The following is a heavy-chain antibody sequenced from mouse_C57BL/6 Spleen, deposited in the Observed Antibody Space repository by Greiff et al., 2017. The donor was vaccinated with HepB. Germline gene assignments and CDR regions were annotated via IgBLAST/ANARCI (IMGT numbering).Heavy chain of an antibody. CDR2: IYPGDGDT. J-gene: IGHJ4*01. V-gene: IGHV1-82*01. CDR3: ARSSFITTVVATGLPNYYAMDY. Sequence: QVQLKQSGPELVKPGASVKISCKASGYAFSSSWMNWVKQRPGKGLEWIGRIYPGDGDTNYNGKFKGKATLTADKSSSTAYMQLSSLTSEDSAVYFCARSSFITTVVATGLPNYYAMDYWGQGTSVTVSS. CDR1: GYAFSSSW. D-gene: IGHD1-1*01.